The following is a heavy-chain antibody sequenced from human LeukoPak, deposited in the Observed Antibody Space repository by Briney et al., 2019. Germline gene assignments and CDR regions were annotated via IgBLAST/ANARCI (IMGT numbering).Heavy chain of an antibody. CDR3: EAGEDV. CDR2: IYYDGST. J-gene: IGHJ6*04. Sequence: PGGSLRLSCAASGFNVSNNYVSWVRQAPGKGLEWISIIYYDGSTFYADSVKGRFTISRDISRNTVYLPMNSLRSEDTAVYYCEAGEDVWGEGTTVAVSS. D-gene: IGHD6-25*01. V-gene: IGHV3-66*02. CDR1: GFNVSNNY.